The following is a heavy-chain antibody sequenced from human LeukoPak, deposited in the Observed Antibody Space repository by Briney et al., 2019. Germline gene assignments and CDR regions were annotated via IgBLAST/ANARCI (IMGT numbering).Heavy chain of an antibody. D-gene: IGHD3-10*01. V-gene: IGHV1-2*02. CDR3: ARDLFYSVSGTYYNVGRVFNY. CDR1: GFTFTGYY. Sequence: ASVKVSCKASGFTFTGYYMHWVRQAPGQGLEWMGWINPNSGGTNYAQRFQGRVTMTRDTSITTAYMELTSLRSDDTAVYYCARDLFYSVSGTYYNVGRVFNYWGQGTLVTVSS. J-gene: IGHJ4*02. CDR2: INPNSGGT.